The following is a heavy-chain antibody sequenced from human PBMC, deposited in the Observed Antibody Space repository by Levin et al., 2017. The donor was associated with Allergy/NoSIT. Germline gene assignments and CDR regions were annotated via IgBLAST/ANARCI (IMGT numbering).Heavy chain of an antibody. Sequence: SGGSLRLSCAASGFTFDDYAMHWVRQAPGKGLEWVSGISWNSGSIGYADSVKGRFTISRDNAKNSLYLQMNSLRAEDTALYYCAKDMSSSQGRYYYGMDVWGQGTTVTVSS. CDR2: ISWNSGSI. CDR1: GFTFDDYA. CDR3: AKDMSSSQGRYYYGMDV. D-gene: IGHD6-13*01. J-gene: IGHJ6*02. V-gene: IGHV3-9*01.